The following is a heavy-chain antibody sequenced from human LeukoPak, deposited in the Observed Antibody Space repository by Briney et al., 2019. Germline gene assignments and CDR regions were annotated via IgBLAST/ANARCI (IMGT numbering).Heavy chain of an antibody. CDR3: ARGIRYFDWLFDY. CDR2: INTNTGNP. J-gene: IGHJ4*02. CDR1: GYTFINHD. V-gene: IGHV7-4-1*02. Sequence: ASVKVSCKGYGYTFINHDIDWVRQAPGQGLEWMGWINTNTGNPTYAQGFTGRFVFSLDTSVSTAYLQISSLKAEDTAVYYCARGIRYFDWLFDYWGQGTLVTVSS. D-gene: IGHD3-9*01.